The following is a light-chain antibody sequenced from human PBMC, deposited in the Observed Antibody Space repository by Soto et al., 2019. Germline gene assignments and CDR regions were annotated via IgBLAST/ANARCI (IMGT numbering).Light chain of an antibody. Sequence: EIVMTQSPGTLSVSPGDRVTLSCRASQSVGNNLAWHQQKPGQAPRLLIYGASTRATGFPARFSGSGSGTDLTITISSLQSEDFEVYDGQQYDNWPWTFGQGTKVDIK. CDR3: QQYDNWPWT. J-gene: IGKJ1*01. CDR1: QSVGNN. V-gene: IGKV3-15*01. CDR2: GAS.